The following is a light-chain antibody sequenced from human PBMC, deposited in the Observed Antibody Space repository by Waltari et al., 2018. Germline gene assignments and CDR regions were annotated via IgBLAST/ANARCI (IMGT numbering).Light chain of an antibody. CDR2: GAY. Sequence: EIVLTQSPGTMSLSPGDRATLSCSARQSVDSAYLAWFQQKPGQAPSLLIYGAYSRATGIPDRFSGSASGTGFTLTISRLEPEDFAIYYCQQYGNSPPYTFGQGTKLEIK. J-gene: IGKJ2*01. CDR1: QSVDSAY. CDR3: QQYGNSPPYT. V-gene: IGKV3-20*01.